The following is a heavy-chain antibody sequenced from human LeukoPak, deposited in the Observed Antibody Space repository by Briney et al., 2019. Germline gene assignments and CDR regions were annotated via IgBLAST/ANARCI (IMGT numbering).Heavy chain of an antibody. CDR1: GYTFTGYY. V-gene: IGHV1-2*02. J-gene: IGHJ4*02. D-gene: IGHD3-10*01. Sequence: ASVKVSCKASGYTFTGYYMHWVRQAPGQGLEWMGWINPNSGGTNYAQKFQGRVTVTRDMSISTAYMELSRLRSDDTAVYYCARDKDYYGSGSYSYYFDYWGQGTLVTVSS. CDR3: ARDKDYYGSGSYSYYFDY. CDR2: INPNSGGT.